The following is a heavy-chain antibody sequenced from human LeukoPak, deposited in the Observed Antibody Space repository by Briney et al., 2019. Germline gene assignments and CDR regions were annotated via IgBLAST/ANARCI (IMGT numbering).Heavy chain of an antibody. D-gene: IGHD6-19*01. Sequence: SETLSLTCAVYGGSFSGYYWSWIRQPPGKGLEWIGEINHSGSTNYNPSLKSRVTISVDTSKNQFSLKLSSVTAADTAVYYCARDKQWLAYFDYWGQGTLVTVSS. V-gene: IGHV4-34*01. CDR1: GGSFSGYY. CDR3: ARDKQWLAYFDY. CDR2: INHSGST. J-gene: IGHJ4*02.